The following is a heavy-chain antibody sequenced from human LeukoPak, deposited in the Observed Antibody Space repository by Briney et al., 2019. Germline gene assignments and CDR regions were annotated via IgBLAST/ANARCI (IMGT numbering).Heavy chain of an antibody. D-gene: IGHD3-22*01. J-gene: IGHJ4*02. V-gene: IGHV3-43*02. CDR2: ISGDGGST. Sequence: SGGSLRLSCAASGFTFDDYAMHWVRQAPGKGLEWVSLISGDGGSTYYADSVKGRFTISRDNSKNTLYLQMNSLRAEDTAVYYCARDVYDSSGYYSGYWGQGTLVTVSS. CDR3: ARDVYDSSGYYSGY. CDR1: GFTFDDYA.